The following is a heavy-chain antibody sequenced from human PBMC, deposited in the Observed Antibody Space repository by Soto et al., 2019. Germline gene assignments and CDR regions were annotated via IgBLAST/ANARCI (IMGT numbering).Heavy chain of an antibody. CDR2: IYWNDDE. Sequence: SGPTLVNPTQTLTLTCTLSGFPLPTSGVGVGWIRQPPGKALEWLALIYWNDDERYSPPLRSRLTLTKDTPKNQVVLTMTNMDAVDTATYYWAPSRRSSGDAFDFWGQGTMVTVS. J-gene: IGHJ3*01. D-gene: IGHD6-6*01. V-gene: IGHV2-5*01. CDR1: GFPLPTSGVG. CDR3: APSRRSSGDAFDF.